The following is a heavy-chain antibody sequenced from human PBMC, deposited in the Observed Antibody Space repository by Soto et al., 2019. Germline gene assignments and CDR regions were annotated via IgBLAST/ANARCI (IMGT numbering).Heavy chain of an antibody. CDR1: GLSVSSYY. CDR2: IYSGGST. J-gene: IGHJ4*02. CDR3: ARCPPFDY. Sequence: EVHLVASGGGLVQPGGSLRLSCTASGLSVSSYYMSWVRQAPGKGLEWVSVIYSGGSTYYADSVKGRFTISRDNSKNTLYLQMNSLTVEDTAVYYCARCPPFDYWGQGTLVTVSS. V-gene: IGHV3-66*01.